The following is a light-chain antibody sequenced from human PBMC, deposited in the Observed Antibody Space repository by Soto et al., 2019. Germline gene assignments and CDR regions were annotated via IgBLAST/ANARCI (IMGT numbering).Light chain of an antibody. J-gene: IGKJ2*01. CDR3: QQYGSSPYT. CDR2: GAS. Sequence: EIVLTQSPGTLSVSSGESATLSCRASQSVTSNYVAWYQQKPGLPPRLLIFGASDRATGIPDRFSGGVSGTDFTLTISRLEPEDFALYICQQYGSSPYTFGLGTKLE. V-gene: IGKV3-20*01. CDR1: QSVTSNY.